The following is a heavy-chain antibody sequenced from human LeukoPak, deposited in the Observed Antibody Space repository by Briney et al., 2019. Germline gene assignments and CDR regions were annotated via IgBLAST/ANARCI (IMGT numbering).Heavy chain of an antibody. CDR1: GASISGGTYY. V-gene: IGHV4-39*01. J-gene: IGHJ4*02. CDR3: ARRGGSGRAFDY. Sequence: SETLSLTCSVSGASISGGTYYWGWIRQPPGKGLEWIGSIYYTGSTYDNPSLKSRVTISVDTSKNQFSLKLSSVTAADTAVYYCARRGGSGRAFDYWGQGTLVAVSS. D-gene: IGHD1-26*01. CDR2: IYYTGST.